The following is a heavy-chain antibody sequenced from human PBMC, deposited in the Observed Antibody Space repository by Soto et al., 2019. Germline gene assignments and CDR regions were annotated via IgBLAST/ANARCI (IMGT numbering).Heavy chain of an antibody. D-gene: IGHD3-10*01. J-gene: IGHJ4*02. CDR3: TRDWEITVSTWSFGGF. V-gene: IGHV1-69*08. CDR1: GGTFSPYT. Sequence: QVQLVQSGAEVKKPGSSVKVSCKASGGTFSPYTINWVRQAPGQGLEWMGRIIPFPGVTNYAQKFQARATITADKSTRTAYMELSGLRFEDTAMYYCTRDWEITVSTWSFGGFWGRGTLVTVSS. CDR2: IIPFPGVT.